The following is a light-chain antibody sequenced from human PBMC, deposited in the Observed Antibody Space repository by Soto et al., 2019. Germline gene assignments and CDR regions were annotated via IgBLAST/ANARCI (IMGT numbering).Light chain of an antibody. CDR1: SSSIGKNY. CDR3: GTWDNSLSAGV. CDR2: ESN. J-gene: IGLJ3*02. Sequence: QSVLTQPPSVSAAPGQKVTISCSGSSSSIGKNYVSWYQQFPGTAPKLLIYESNKRPSGIPDRFSGSKSGTSATLGITGLQTGDEADYYCGTWDNSLSAGVFGGGTKLTVL. V-gene: IGLV1-51*02.